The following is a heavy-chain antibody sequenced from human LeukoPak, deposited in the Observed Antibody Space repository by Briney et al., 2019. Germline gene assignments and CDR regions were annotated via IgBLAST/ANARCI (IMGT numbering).Heavy chain of an antibody. CDR2: IYHSGST. CDR1: GGSISSSNW. Sequence: PSETLSLTCAVSGGSISSSNWWSWVRQPPGKGLEWIGEIYHSGSTNYNPSLKSRVAISVDKSKNQFSLKLSSVTAADTAVYYCALRGYSYGYVGYWGQGTLVTVSS. J-gene: IGHJ4*02. V-gene: IGHV4-4*02. CDR3: ALRGYSYGYVGY. D-gene: IGHD5-18*01.